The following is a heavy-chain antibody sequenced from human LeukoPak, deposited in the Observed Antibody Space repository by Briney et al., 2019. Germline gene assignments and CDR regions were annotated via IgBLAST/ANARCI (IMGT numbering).Heavy chain of an antibody. CDR1: GYTFIGYY. CDR2: INPNSGDT. J-gene: IGHJ4*02. D-gene: IGHD6-19*01. V-gene: IGHV1-2*02. Sequence: ASVKVSCKASGYTFIGYYIHWVRQAPGQGLEWMGWINPNSGDTNYAQKFQGRVTMTRDTSITTAYMDLSRLRSDDTAVYYCARAHESSGLFDYWGQGTLVTVSS. CDR3: ARAHESSGLFDY.